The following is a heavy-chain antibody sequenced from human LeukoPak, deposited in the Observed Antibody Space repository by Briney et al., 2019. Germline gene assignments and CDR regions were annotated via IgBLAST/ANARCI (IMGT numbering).Heavy chain of an antibody. J-gene: IGHJ4*02. D-gene: IGHD4-17*01. CDR2: ISSSSSYI. V-gene: IGHV3-21*01. CDR1: GFTFSSYS. Sequence: GGSLRLSCAASGFTFSSYSMNWVCQAPGKGLEWVSSISSSSSYIYYADSVKGRFTISRDNAKNSLYLQMNSLRAEDTAVYYCARDRAPSDYGDCQFDYWGQGTLVTVSS. CDR3: ARDRAPSDYGDCQFDY.